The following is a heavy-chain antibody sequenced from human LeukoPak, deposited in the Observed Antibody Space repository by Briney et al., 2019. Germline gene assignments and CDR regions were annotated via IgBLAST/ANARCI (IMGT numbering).Heavy chain of an antibody. Sequence: PGGSLRLSCAASGFTFSDYYMSWIRQAPGKGLEWVANIKQHGSEKYYVDSVKGRFTVSRDDAKNSLYLQMSSLRVEDTAVYYCVREDYYDGSHDYWGQGTLVTVSS. J-gene: IGHJ4*02. CDR3: VREDYYDGSHDY. V-gene: IGHV3-7*01. CDR1: GFTFSDYY. CDR2: IKQHGSEK. D-gene: IGHD3-22*01.